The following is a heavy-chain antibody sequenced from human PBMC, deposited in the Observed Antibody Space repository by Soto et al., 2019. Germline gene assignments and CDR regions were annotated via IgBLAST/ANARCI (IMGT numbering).Heavy chain of an antibody. CDR3: SRVQDVRNYHGMDV. V-gene: IGHV1-69*12. CDR2: ISPIFGTA. Sequence: QVQLVQSGAEVKKPGSSVKVSCKASGGTFSSYAISWVRQAPGQGLEWMGGISPIFGTANYAQKFQGSVTITADESTSTAYMELSSLRSEDTAVYYCSRVQDVRNYHGMDVWGQGTTVTFSS. CDR1: GGTFSSYA. D-gene: IGHD1-7*01. J-gene: IGHJ6*02.